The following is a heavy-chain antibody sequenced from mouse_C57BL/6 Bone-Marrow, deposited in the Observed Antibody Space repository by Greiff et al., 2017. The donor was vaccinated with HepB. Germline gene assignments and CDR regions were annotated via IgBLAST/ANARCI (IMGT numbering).Heavy chain of an antibody. V-gene: IGHV5-4*03. Sequence: EVKVEESGGGLVKPGGSLKLSCAASGFTFSSYAMSWVRQTPEKRLEWVATISDGGSYTYYPDNVKGRFTISRDNAKNNLYLQMSHLKSEDTAMYYCARPDNYGSSPWWYFDVWGTGTTFTVSS. J-gene: IGHJ1*03. CDR2: ISDGGSYT. D-gene: IGHD1-1*01. CDR3: ARPDNYGSSPWWYFDV. CDR1: GFTFSSYA.